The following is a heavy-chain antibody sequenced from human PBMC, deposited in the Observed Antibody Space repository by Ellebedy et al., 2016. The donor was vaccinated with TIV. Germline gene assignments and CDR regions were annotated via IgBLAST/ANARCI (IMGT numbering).Heavy chain of an antibody. Sequence: PGGSLRLSCAASGFSVTSYSMTWVRQAPGKGLEWVSYISSRSSTIYYADSVKGRFTISRDNGKNSLYLQMNSLRDEDTAMYFCTLNWNDSPVGGMDVWGQGTTVTVSS. CDR1: GFSVTSYS. CDR2: ISSRSSTI. V-gene: IGHV3-48*02. D-gene: IGHD1-1*01. CDR3: TLNWNDSPVGGMDV. J-gene: IGHJ6*02.